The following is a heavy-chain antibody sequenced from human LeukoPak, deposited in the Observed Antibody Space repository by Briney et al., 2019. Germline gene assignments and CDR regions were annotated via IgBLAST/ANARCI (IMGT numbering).Heavy chain of an antibody. J-gene: IGHJ4*02. CDR3: AVVRGVMGY. D-gene: IGHD3-10*01. V-gene: IGHV3-11*01. CDR2: ISSSGSTI. Sequence: NPGGSLRLSCAASGFIFSDNQMAWIRQAPGKGLEWVSHISSSGSTIFYVDSVKGRFTISRDDAKNSVYLQMNSLRAEDTAVYYCAVVRGVMGYWGQGTLVTVSS. CDR1: GFIFSDNQ.